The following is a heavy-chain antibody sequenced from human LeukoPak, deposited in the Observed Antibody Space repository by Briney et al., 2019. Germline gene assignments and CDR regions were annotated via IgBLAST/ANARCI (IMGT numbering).Heavy chain of an antibody. J-gene: IGHJ4*02. CDR2: IYYSGST. Sequence: SETLFLTCTVSGGSITGSYWSWLRQPPGKGLEYIGYIYYSGSTNYNPSLKGRVTISVDTSKNQFSLKLTSVTAADTAVYYCATAGPISGRHNYFDSWGQGTLVTVSS. V-gene: IGHV4-59*01. CDR3: ATAGPISGRHNYFDS. D-gene: IGHD3-10*01. CDR1: GGSITGSY.